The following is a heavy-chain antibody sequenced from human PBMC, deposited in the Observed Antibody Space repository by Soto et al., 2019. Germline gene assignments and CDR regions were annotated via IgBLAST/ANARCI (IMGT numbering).Heavy chain of an antibody. CDR1: GYTFTNYG. CDR2: IGGYKGNT. CDR3: APHTLDTGMPSGY. V-gene: IGHV1-18*01. D-gene: IGHD5-18*01. J-gene: IGHJ4*02. Sequence: QVQLVQSGAEVREPGASVKVSCKASGYTFTNYGVSWVRQAPGQGLEWMGWIGGYKGNTNYAQKLQGRVTLTTDTATSTAYMELGSLRSGATAVYYCAPHTLDTGMPSGYWGQGTLVTVSS.